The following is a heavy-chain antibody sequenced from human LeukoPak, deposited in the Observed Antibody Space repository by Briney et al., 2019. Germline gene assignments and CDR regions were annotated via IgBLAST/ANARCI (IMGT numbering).Heavy chain of an antibody. CDR3: ARDFAVMAY. CDR2: ISSSTSI. J-gene: IGHJ4*02. CDR1: GFTFSDYT. Sequence: PGGSLGLSCAASGFTFSDYTMNWVRQAPGKGLEWVSSISSSTSIYYADSVKGRFTISRDNAKNSLYLQMNSLRAEDTAMYYCARDFAVMAYWGQGTLVTVSS. D-gene: IGHD2-21*01. V-gene: IGHV3-69-1*01.